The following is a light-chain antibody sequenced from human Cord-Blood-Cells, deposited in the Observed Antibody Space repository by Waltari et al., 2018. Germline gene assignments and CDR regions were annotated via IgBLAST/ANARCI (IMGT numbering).Light chain of an antibody. J-gene: IGLJ3*02. Sequence: PLLTQSSSASASLRSSVTLTCTLNSGHSRYIIACHQQQPGKAPRYLMKLESSGSYNKGSGVPDRFSGSSSGADRYLTISNLQSEDEADYYCETWHSNTRVFGGGTKLTVL. CDR3: ETWHSNTRV. CDR1: SGHSRYI. CDR2: LESSGSY. V-gene: IGLV4-60*03.